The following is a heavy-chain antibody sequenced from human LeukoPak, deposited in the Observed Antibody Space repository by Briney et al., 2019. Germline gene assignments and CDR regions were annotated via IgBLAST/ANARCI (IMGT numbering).Heavy chain of an antibody. D-gene: IGHD3-3*01. V-gene: IGHV1-46*01. CDR1: GYTFTSYY. CDR2: INPSGGST. CDR3: ARDHFSVTYYDFWSGYDYNWFDP. Sequence: ASVTVSCKASGYTFTSYYMHWVRQAPGQGREWMGIINPSGGSTSYAQKFQGRVTMTRDTSTSTVYMELSSLRSEDTAVYYCARDHFSVTYYDFWSGYDYNWFDPWGQGTLVTVSS. J-gene: IGHJ5*02.